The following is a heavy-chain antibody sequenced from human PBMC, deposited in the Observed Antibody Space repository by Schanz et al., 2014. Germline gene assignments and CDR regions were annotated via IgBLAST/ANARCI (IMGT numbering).Heavy chain of an antibody. J-gene: IGHJ4*02. V-gene: IGHV3-30*02. D-gene: IGHD7-27*01. Sequence: QVQLVESGGGVVRPGRSLRLSCAASGFTFNNYGMHWVRQAPGKGLEWVALIRSDERDKCYADSVKGRFSISRDNSKNTVYLQMNSLRPEDTAVYYCAKDENWALTDYWGQGTLVTVSS. CDR2: IRSDERDK. CDR1: GFTFNNYG. CDR3: AKDENWALTDY.